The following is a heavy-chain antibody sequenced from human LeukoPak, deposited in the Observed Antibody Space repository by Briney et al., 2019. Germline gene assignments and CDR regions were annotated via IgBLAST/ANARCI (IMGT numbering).Heavy chain of an antibody. Sequence: GGSLRLSCAGSGFTFSGYRMQWVRQAPGKGLVWVSRKSGGTGTTYADSVKGRFTISRDNAKNTLYLQMNSLRAEDTALYYCARGGSESDYWGQGTLVAVSS. CDR3: ARGGSESDY. V-gene: IGHV3-74*01. J-gene: IGHJ4*02. CDR1: GFTFSGYR. CDR2: KSGGTGT.